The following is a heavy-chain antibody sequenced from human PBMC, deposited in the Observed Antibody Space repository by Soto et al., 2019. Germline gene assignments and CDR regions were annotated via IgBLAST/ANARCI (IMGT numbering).Heavy chain of an antibody. Sequence: SETASLTCSVSGGFTSTNSRWSWVRPPPGKGLAWIGDAYHIGSTEHNPSLKSRVSISLDKSKNQISLKLTSATAADTAVYYCARSAPSSYFGREGTSDCSGDGKVVTVSA. D-gene: IGHD3-9*01. J-gene: IGHJ4*01. CDR3: ARSAPSSYFGREGTSDC. CDR1: GGFTSTNSR. V-gene: IGHV4-4*02. CDR2: AYHIGST.